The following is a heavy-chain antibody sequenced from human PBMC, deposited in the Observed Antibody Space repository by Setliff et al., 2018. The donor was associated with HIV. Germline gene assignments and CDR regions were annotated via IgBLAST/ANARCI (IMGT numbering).Heavy chain of an antibody. J-gene: IGHJ4*02. CDR3: AGQIAVAGLLDY. Sequence: SETLSLTCTVSGGSISSGSYYWTWIRQHPGKGLEWTGYIYNTGSTYHSPSLESRVTISIDTSKNQFSLKLSSVTAADTAVYYCAGQIAVAGLLDYWGQGTLVTVSS. CDR1: GGSISSGSYY. D-gene: IGHD6-19*01. CDR2: IYNTGST. V-gene: IGHV4-31*03.